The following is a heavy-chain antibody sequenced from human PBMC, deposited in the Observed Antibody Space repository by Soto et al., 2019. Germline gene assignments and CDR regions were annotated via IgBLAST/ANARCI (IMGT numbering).Heavy chain of an antibody. CDR1: GDTFTGYW. Sequence: PGESLKISCRGSGDTFTGYWIGWVRQMPGKGLEWMGIIYPGDSDTRYSPSFQGQVTISADKSISTAYLQWSSLKASDTAMYYCARPVPHMDVWGQGTTVTVSS. V-gene: IGHV5-51*01. CDR3: ARPVPHMDV. J-gene: IGHJ6*02. CDR2: IYPGDSDT.